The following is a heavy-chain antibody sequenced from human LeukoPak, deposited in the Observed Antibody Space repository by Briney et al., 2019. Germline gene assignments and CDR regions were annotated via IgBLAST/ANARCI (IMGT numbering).Heavy chain of an antibody. Sequence: TSETLSLTCTVSGGSISSYYWSWIRQPAGKGLEWIGYIYRSGFTNYSPSLQGRVTMSVDTSKNQFSLKLSSVTAADTAVYYCARDRYSGSYPTGFDYWGQGTLVTVSS. V-gene: IGHV4-4*07. D-gene: IGHD1-26*01. J-gene: IGHJ4*02. CDR3: ARDRYSGSYPTGFDY. CDR2: IYRSGFT. CDR1: GGSISSYY.